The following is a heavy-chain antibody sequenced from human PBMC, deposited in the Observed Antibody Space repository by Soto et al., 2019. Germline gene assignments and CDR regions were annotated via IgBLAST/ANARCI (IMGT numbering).Heavy chain of an antibody. J-gene: IGHJ6*02. CDR3: AREGQAPYYYYGMDV. V-gene: IGHV1-18*01. CDR2: ISGYNGNT. Sequence: QVQVVQSGDEVKPGASVKVSCKASGYTFTNYGFSWVRQAPGQGLEWMGWISGYNGNTKYAEKFQGRVTMTTDTSTSTAHMELRSLRSDDTAVYYCAREGQAPYYYYGMDVWGQGTAVTVSS. CDR1: GYTFTNYG.